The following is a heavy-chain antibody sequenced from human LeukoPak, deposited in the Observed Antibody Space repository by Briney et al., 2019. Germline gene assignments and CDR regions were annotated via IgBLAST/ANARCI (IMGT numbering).Heavy chain of an antibody. D-gene: IGHD4-23*01. CDR3: ARYGGNSVASFDY. Sequence: KSSETLSLTCAVYGGSFGGYHWSWIRQPPGKGLEWIGEINHSGSTNYNPSLKSRVTISVDTSKNQFSLKLSSVTAADTAVYYCARYGGNSVASFDYWGQGTLVTVSS. CDR1: GGSFGGYH. V-gene: IGHV4-34*01. J-gene: IGHJ4*02. CDR2: INHSGST.